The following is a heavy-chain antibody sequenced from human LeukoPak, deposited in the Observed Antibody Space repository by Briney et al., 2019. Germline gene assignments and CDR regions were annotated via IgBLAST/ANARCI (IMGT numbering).Heavy chain of an antibody. V-gene: IGHV3-7*01. CDR3: ARDFYDGFALDY. D-gene: IGHD2/OR15-2a*01. Sequence: GGSLRLSCAASGFTFSRYWMSWVRQAPGKGLEWVANIKQDGSGKDYVDSVNGRFTISRDNAKNSLYLQMDSLTVEDTAIYYCARDFYDGFALDYWGQGIPVTVSS. J-gene: IGHJ4*02. CDR1: GFTFSRYW. CDR2: IKQDGSGK.